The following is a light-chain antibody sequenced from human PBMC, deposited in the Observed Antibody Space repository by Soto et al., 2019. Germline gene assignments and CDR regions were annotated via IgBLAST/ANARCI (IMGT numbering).Light chain of an antibody. V-gene: IGKV3-20*01. CDR2: GAS. Sequence: EIALTQSPGTLSLSPGERATLSCRASQTVNSNYLAWYQQRAGQAPRLLIYGASTRAADIPDRFSGSGSGTDFTLTISRLEPEDFAVYYCQQYDRSPLITFGGGTKVEIK. CDR3: QQYDRSPLIT. J-gene: IGKJ4*01. CDR1: QTVNSNY.